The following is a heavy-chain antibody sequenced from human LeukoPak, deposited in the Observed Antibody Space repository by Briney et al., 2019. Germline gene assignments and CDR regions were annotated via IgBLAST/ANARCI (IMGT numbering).Heavy chain of an antibody. J-gene: IGHJ4*02. CDR1: GDSISTYYW. V-gene: IGHV2-70*11. CDR3: ARGDSSTWYVDS. D-gene: IGHD6-13*01. Sequence: TLSLTCTVSGDSISTYYWSWIRQPPGKALEWLARIDWDDDQYYSTSLKTRLTISKDTSKNQVVLTMTNMDPVDTATYYCARGDSSTWYVDSWGQGTLVTVSS. CDR2: IDWDDDQ.